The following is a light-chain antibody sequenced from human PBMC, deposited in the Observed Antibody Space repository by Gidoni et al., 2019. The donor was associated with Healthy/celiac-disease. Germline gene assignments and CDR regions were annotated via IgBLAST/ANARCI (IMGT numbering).Light chain of an antibody. V-gene: IGKV1-5*03. CDR2: NAA. CDR1: QSISSC. Sequence: DIQMTQYPSTLSASVGDRVTITCRASQSISSCLAWYQQKPGKAPKLLIYNAASLESGVPSRFSGSGSGTEFTLTISSLQPDDFATYYCQQYNSYSWTFGQGTKVEIK. CDR3: QQYNSYSWT. J-gene: IGKJ1*01.